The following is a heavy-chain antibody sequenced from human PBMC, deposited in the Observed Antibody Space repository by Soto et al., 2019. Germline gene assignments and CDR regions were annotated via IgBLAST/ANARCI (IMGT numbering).Heavy chain of an antibody. CDR2: ISWDGRST. CDR3: GKDRAITDYSYLDY. D-gene: IGHD1-26*01. Sequence: EVQLVESGGVVVQPGESLRLSCAASGFTFDDYSMHWVRQAPGKGLEWVSLISWDGRSTYYADSVKGRFTVSGDNSKNSLYLQMNSLTTEDTALYFCGKDRAITDYSYLDYWGQGALVTVSS. J-gene: IGHJ4*02. CDR1: GFTFDDYS. V-gene: IGHV3-43*01.